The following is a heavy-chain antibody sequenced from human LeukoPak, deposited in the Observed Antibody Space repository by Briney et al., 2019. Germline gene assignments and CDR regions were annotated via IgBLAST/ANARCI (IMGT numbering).Heavy chain of an antibody. Sequence: GRSLRLSCAASGFSFSSYGMHWVRQAPGKGLEWVAVISYDGNNKYYGDSVKDRFTISRDNSKNTLYLQMNSLRAEDTAVYYCAKEGYFDSSGYLDNWGQGTLVTVSS. CDR2: ISYDGNNK. D-gene: IGHD3-22*01. CDR3: AKEGYFDSSGYLDN. CDR1: GFSFSSYG. V-gene: IGHV3-30*18. J-gene: IGHJ4*02.